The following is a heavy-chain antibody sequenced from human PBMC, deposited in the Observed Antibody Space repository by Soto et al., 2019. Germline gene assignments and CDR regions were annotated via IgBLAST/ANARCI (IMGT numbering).Heavy chain of an antibody. CDR1: GGSISSSSYY. J-gene: IGHJ6*02. D-gene: IGHD3-3*01. Sequence: QLQLQESGPGLVKPSETLSLTCTVSGGSISSSSYYWGWIRQPPGKGLEWIGSIYYSGSTYYNPSLKSRVTISVETSKNQSSLKLSSVTAADTAVYYCARPYYDFWSGYYMDYYYYGMDVWGQGTTVTVSS. CDR3: ARPYYDFWSGYYMDYYYYGMDV. CDR2: IYYSGST. V-gene: IGHV4-39*01.